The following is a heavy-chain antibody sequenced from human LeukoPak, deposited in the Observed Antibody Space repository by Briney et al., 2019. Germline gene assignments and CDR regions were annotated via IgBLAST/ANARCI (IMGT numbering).Heavy chain of an antibody. V-gene: IGHV3-9*01. CDR1: GFTFDDYA. Sequence: PGGSLRLSCAASGFTFDDYAMHWVRQAPGKGLEWVSGISWSSGSIGYADPVKGRFTISRDNAKNSLYLQMNSLRAEDTALYYCAKEPSQQRSFDYWGQGTLVTVSS. CDR2: ISWSSGSI. J-gene: IGHJ4*02. D-gene: IGHD6-25*01. CDR3: AKEPSQQRSFDY.